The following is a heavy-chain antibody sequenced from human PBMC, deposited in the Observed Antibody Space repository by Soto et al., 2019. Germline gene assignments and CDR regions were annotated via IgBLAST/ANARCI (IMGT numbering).Heavy chain of an antibody. CDR2: IIPIFGTA. CDR1: GGTFSSYA. Sequence: SVKVSCKASGGTFSSYAISWVRQAPGQGLEWMGGIIPIFGTANYAQKFQGRVTITADESTSTAYMELSSLRSEDTAVYYCASTCGGDCYPSPLNYYYYGMDVWGQGTTVTVSS. V-gene: IGHV1-69*13. D-gene: IGHD2-21*02. J-gene: IGHJ6*02. CDR3: ASTCGGDCYPSPLNYYYYGMDV.